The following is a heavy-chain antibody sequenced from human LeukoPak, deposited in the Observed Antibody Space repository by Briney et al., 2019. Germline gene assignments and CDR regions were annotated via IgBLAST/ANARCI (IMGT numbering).Heavy chain of an antibody. CDR2: INHSGST. D-gene: IGHD6-13*01. CDR1: GGSFSGYY. CDR3: AGVDQLYNSSPSVA. J-gene: IGHJ5*02. V-gene: IGHV4-34*01. Sequence: SETLSLTCAVYGGSFSGYYWSWIRQPPGKGLEWIGEINHSGSTNYNPSLKSRVAISVDTSKNQFSLKLSSVTAADTAVYYCAGVDQLYNSSPSVAWGQGNLVTVSS.